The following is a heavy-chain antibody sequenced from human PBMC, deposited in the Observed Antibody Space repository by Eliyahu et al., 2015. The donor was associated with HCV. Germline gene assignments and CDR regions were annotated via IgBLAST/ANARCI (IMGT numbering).Heavy chain of an antibody. CDR3: ASGGGGIAVAGTGGWFDP. CDR1: GGXITTXY. CDR2: IHYSGST. Sequence: QVQLQESGPGLVKPSETLSLTCIVXGGXITTXYWSWIRXPPGKGLEWIGYIHYSGSTNYNPSXKSRVTISLDTSKNQFSLNLTSVTAADTAVYYCASGGGGIAVAGTGGWFDPWGQGTQVTVSS. D-gene: IGHD6-19*01. V-gene: IGHV4-59*01. J-gene: IGHJ5*02.